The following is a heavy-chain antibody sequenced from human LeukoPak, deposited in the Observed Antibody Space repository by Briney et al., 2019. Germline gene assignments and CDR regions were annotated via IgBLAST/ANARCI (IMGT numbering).Heavy chain of an antibody. CDR3: AKDRAITMIVVVPDY. J-gene: IGHJ4*02. CDR2: ISYDGSNK. CDR1: GFTFSSYG. V-gene: IGHV3-30*18. Sequence: GGSLRLSCAASGFTFSSYGMHWVRQAPGKGLDWVAVISYDGSNKYYADSVKGRFTISRDNSKNTLYLQMNSLRAEDTAVYYCAKDRAITMIVVVPDYWGQGTLVTVSS. D-gene: IGHD3-22*01.